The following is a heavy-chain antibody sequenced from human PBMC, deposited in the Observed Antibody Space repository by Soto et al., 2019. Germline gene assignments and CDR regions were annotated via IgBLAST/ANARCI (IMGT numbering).Heavy chain of an antibody. Sequence: GSGPTLVNPTQTLTLTCTFSGFSLSTSGMRVSWIRQPPGKALEWLARIHWDDDKFYSTSLRTRLTISKDTSKNQVVLTMTNMDPVDTATYYCARGSGRYCDYWGQGALVTVSS. D-gene: IGHD3-10*01. J-gene: IGHJ4*02. CDR1: GFSLSTSGMR. CDR3: ARGSGRYCDY. V-gene: IGHV2-70*04. CDR2: IHWDDDK.